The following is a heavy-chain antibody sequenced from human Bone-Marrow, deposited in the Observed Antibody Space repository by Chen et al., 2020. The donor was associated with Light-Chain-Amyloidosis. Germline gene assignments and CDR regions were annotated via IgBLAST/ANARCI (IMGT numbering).Heavy chain of an antibody. CDR1: GFAFSSYA. D-gene: IGHD3-9*01. Sequence: EVQLVESGGGLLQRGGSLRLSCAASGFAFSSYAMSWVRQAPGKGLEWVATISGSGGSRDDGDAVKGRLTISRDNSKNALFLQMNSLRAEDTAVYYCAKDISYDDILPGYPADAFDIWGQGTMVTVSS. J-gene: IGHJ3*02. CDR3: AKDISYDDILPGYPADAFDI. CDR2: ISGSGGSR. V-gene: IGHV3-23*04.